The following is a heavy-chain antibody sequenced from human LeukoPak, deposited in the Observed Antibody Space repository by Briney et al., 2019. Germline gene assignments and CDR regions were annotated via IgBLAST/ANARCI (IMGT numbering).Heavy chain of an antibody. Sequence: GGSLRLSCAASGFTFDDYVMHWVRQAPGKGLEWVSGISWNSGSIGYADSVKGRFTISRDNAKNSLYLQMNSLRAEDMALYYCAKGPSSGWYYFDYWGQGTLVTVSS. D-gene: IGHD6-19*01. CDR1: GFTFDDYV. CDR2: ISWNSGSI. CDR3: AKGPSSGWYYFDY. J-gene: IGHJ4*02. V-gene: IGHV3-9*03.